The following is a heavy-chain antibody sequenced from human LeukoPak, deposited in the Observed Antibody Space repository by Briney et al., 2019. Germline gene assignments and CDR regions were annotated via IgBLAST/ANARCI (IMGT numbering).Heavy chain of an antibody. J-gene: IGHJ5*02. CDR2: IYGGGRT. CDR3: ARDVGSSGLT. CDR1: ALTVSINY. D-gene: IGHD1-26*01. Sequence: PGGSLRLSCAAAALTVSINYMNCVRQAPREWLGWVSAIYGGGRTTYADSVRGRFTISPNNSKNTVYLQMNSLRGEDTAVYFCARDVGSSGLTWGQGTLVTASS. V-gene: IGHV3-66*01.